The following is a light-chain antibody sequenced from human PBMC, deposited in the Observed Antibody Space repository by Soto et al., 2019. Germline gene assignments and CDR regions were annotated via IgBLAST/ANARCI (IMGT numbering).Light chain of an antibody. CDR1: QGISSY. J-gene: IGKJ4*01. Sequence: DIQLTQSPSFLSASVGDGVTITCRASQGISSYLAWYQQKPGKAPKLLIYAASTLQSGVPSRFSGSGSGTEFTLTISSLQPEDFATYYCQQLNSYPFFGGGTKVEIK. V-gene: IGKV1-9*01. CDR3: QQLNSYPF. CDR2: AAS.